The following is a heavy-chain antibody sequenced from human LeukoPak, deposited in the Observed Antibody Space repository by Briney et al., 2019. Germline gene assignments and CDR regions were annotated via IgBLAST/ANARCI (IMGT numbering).Heavy chain of an antibody. J-gene: IGHJ6*03. CDR3: ARGPSVYYYYMDV. D-gene: IGHD2-2*01. CDR1: GFTVSSNY. Sequence: PGGSLRLSCAASGFTVSSNYMSWVRQAPGKGLEWVSVTYSGGSTYYADSVKGRFTISRDYSKNTLYLQMNSLKAEDTAVYYCARGPSVYYYYMDVWGKGTTVTVSS. CDR2: TYSGGST. V-gene: IGHV3-53*01.